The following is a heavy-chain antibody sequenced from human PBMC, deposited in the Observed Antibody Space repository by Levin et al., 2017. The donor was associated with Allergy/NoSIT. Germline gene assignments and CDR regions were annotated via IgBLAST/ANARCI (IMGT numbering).Heavy chain of an antibody. V-gene: IGHV3-48*01. J-gene: IGHJ4*02. D-gene: IGHD3-10*01. CDR2: ISSSSSTT. CDR3: ARVEITMVRGVRHDVFDY. Sequence: GESLKISCAASGFTFSTYSMNWVRQAPGKGLEWVSYISSSSSTTYYADSVKGRFTISRDNAKNSLYLQMNSLRAEDTAVYYCARVEITMVRGVRHDVFDYWGQGTLVTVSS. CDR1: GFTFSTYS.